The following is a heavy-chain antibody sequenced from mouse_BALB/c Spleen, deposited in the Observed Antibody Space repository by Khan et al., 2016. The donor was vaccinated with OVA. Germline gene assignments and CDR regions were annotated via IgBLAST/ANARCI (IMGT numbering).Heavy chain of an antibody. Sequence: EEMLVESGGGLVKPGGSLKLSCAASGFTFSNYAMSWVRQSPEKRLEWVASISSGDSTYYPDSVKGRFTISRDNARNILYLQMSSLRSEDTAMYYCARDYWFAYWGQGTLVTVSA. V-gene: IGHV5-6-5*01. J-gene: IGHJ3*01. CDR3: ARDYWFAY. CDR1: GFTFSNYA. CDR2: ISSGDST.